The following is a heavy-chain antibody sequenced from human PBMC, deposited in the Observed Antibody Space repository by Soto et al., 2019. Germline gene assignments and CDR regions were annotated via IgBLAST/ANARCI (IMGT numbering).Heavy chain of an antibody. D-gene: IGHD3-10*01. CDR3: ARYYGSEAAFDI. CDR1: EDTFSSYS. CDR2: IIPILDIA. V-gene: IGHV1-69*02. Sequence: QVQLVQSGAEVKRPGSSVKVSCKASEDTFSSYSISWVRQAPGQGLEWMGRIIPILDIAYYAQKFQGRVTITADKSTSTVYMEMSSLRSEDTAIYFWARYYGSEAAFDIWGQGTMVTVSS. J-gene: IGHJ3*02.